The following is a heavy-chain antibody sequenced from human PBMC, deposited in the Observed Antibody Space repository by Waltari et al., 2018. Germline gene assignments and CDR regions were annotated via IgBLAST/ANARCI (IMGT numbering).Heavy chain of an antibody. CDR3: VRVGLRSAHLTKRHYYYGMDV. J-gene: IGHJ6*02. CDR2: ISGSGGST. V-gene: IGHV3-23*01. Sequence: EVQLLESGGGLVQPGGSLRLSCAASGFTFSSHGMSWVRQAPGKGLELVSVISGSGGSTNHADSVKGRFTISRDSSRVYLQMDSLRAEDTAVYYCVRVGLRSAHLTKRHYYYGMDVWGQGTTVTVSS. CDR1: GFTFSSHG. D-gene: IGHD4-17*01.